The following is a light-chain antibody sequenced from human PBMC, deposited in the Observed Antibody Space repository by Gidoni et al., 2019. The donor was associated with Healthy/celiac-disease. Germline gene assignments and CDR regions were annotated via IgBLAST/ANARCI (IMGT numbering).Light chain of an antibody. CDR2: AAS. CDR1: QGISSY. Sequence: DIQLNQSPSFLSASVGDRVTITCRGSQGISSYLAWDQQKPGKAPKLLIYAASTLQSGVPSRFSGSGSGTEFTLTISSLQPEDFATYYCQQLNSYPRTFGQGTKVEIK. V-gene: IGKV1-9*01. CDR3: QQLNSYPRT. J-gene: IGKJ1*01.